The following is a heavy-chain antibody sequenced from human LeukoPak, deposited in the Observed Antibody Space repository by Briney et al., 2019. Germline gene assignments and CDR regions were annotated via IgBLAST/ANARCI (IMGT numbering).Heavy chain of an antibody. D-gene: IGHD3-22*01. Sequence: GGSLRLSCAASGFTVSSNYMSWVRQAPGKGLEWVATIRQDGSEKYYVDSVKGRFTIFRDNAKNSLYLQMSSLRADDTAVYYCARDSPTSMIVNGFFASWGLGTQVTVSS. CDR1: GFTVSSNY. CDR2: IRQDGSEK. CDR3: ARDSPTSMIVNGFFAS. J-gene: IGHJ4*02. V-gene: IGHV3-7*01.